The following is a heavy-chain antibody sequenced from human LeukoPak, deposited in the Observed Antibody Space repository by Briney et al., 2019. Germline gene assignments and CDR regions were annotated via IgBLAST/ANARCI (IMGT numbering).Heavy chain of an antibody. CDR2: ISYDGSNK. D-gene: IGHD3-9*01. J-gene: IGHJ4*02. CDR3: AKDFEGGIDY. Sequence: GGSLRLSYAASGFTFSSYGMHWVRQAPGKGLEWVAVISYDGSNKYYADSVKGRFTISRDNSKNTLYLQMNSLRAEDTAVYYCAKDFEGGIDYWGQGTLVTVSS. V-gene: IGHV3-30*18. CDR1: GFTFSSYG.